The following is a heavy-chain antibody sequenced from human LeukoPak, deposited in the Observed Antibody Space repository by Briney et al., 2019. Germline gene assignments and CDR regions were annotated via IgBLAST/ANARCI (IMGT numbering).Heavy chain of an antibody. Sequence: PSETLSLTCTVSGGSIGTYSWNWIRQPPGKGLEWIGYIYYSGTTNYNPSLKSRVTISVDTSKNQFSLKLSSVTAADTAVYYCARGVYIAAAQYAYWGQGTLDTVSS. CDR3: ARGVYIAAAQYAY. J-gene: IGHJ4*02. V-gene: IGHV4-59*01. CDR1: GGSIGTYS. D-gene: IGHD6-13*01. CDR2: IYYSGTT.